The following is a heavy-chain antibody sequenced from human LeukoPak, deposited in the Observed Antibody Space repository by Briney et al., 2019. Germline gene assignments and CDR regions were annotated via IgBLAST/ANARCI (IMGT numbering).Heavy chain of an antibody. Sequence: PSETLSLTCTVSGGSISSYYWSWIRQPPGKGLEWIGYIYYSGSTNYNPSLKSRVTISVDTSKNQFSLKLSSVTAADTAVYYCARRIYYYGSGSYYYYFDSWGQGTLVTVSS. J-gene: IGHJ4*02. CDR1: GGSISSYY. CDR3: ARRIYYYGSGSYYYYFDS. D-gene: IGHD3-10*01. CDR2: IYYSGST. V-gene: IGHV4-59*01.